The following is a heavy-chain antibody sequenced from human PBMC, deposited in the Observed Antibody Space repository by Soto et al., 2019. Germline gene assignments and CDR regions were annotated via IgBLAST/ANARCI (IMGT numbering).Heavy chain of an antibody. J-gene: IGHJ6*02. CDR1: GFTFSSYA. D-gene: IGHD3-10*01. V-gene: IGHV3-30-3*01. CDR3: ARETDYYGSGTSYYYGMDV. Sequence: QVQLVESGGGVVQPGRSLRLSCAASGFTFSSYAMHWVRQAPGKGLEWVAVISYDGSNKYYADSVKGRFTISRDNSKNPLYLQMNSLRAEDTAVYYCARETDYYGSGTSYYYGMDVWGQGTTVTVSS. CDR2: ISYDGSNK.